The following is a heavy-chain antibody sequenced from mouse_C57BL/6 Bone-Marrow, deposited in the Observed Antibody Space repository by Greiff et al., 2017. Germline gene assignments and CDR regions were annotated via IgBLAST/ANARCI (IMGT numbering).Heavy chain of an antibody. CDR1: GYTFTSYW. V-gene: IGHV1-55*01. CDR3: TCLPSYCDV. CDR2: FYPGSGST. D-gene: IGHD2-10*01. J-gene: IGHJ1*03. Sequence: QVQLQQPGAELVRPGASVKMSCKASGYTFTSYWITWVKQRPGQGLEWIGDFYPGSGSTNYNEKFKSKATLTVETSSSTAYFQLSSLTSEDSAVYYCTCLPSYCDVWGTGTTVTVSS.